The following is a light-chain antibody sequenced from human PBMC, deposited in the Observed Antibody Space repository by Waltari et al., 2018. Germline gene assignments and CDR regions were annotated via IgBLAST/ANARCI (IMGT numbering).Light chain of an antibody. CDR2: SNN. CDR3: AAWDDSLNGQVV. CDR1: SSNIGSNT. J-gene: IGLJ2*01. Sequence: QSVLTQPPSASGTPGQRVPIPCSGSSSNIGSNTVNWDQQLPGTAPKLLIYSNNQRPSGVPDRFSGSKSGTSASLAISGLQSEDEADYYCAAWDDSLNGQVVFGGGTKLTVL. V-gene: IGLV1-44*01.